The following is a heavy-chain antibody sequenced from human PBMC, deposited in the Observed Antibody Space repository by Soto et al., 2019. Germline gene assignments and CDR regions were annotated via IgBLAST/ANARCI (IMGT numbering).Heavy chain of an antibody. CDR2: ISAYNGNT. CDR1: GYTFTSYG. J-gene: IGHJ4*02. D-gene: IGHD1-26*01. Sequence: ASVKVSCKASGYTFTSYGISWVRRAPGQGLEWMGWISAYNGNTNYAQKLQGRVTMTTDTSTSTAYMELRSLRSDDTAVYYCARLAVVGATTGDYFGYWGQGTLVTVSS. V-gene: IGHV1-18*01. CDR3: ARLAVVGATTGDYFGY.